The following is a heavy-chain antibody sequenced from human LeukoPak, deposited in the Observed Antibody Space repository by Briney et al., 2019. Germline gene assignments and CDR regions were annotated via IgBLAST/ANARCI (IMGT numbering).Heavy chain of an antibody. CDR3: AKRNTMVRGGPCFDY. J-gene: IGHJ4*02. V-gene: IGHV3-23*01. CDR1: GFSFSSYA. D-gene: IGHD3-10*01. CDR2: IFGNGDTT. Sequence: GGSLRLSCAAPGFSFSSYAMNWVRQAPGKGLEWVSIIFGNGDTTYYADSVKGRFTVSRDNSKDTLYLQMNDLRPDDTAIYYCAKRNTMVRGGPCFDYWGQGLLVTVSS.